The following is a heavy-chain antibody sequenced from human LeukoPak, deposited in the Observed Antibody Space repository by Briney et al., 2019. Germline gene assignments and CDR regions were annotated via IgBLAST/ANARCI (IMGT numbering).Heavy chain of an antibody. V-gene: IGHV1-69*05. CDR3: AREGYAKNWFDP. Sequence: SVKVSCKASGGTFSSYAISWVRQAPGQGLEWMGGIIPIFGTANYAQKFQGRVTITTDESTSTAYMELSSLRSEDTAVCYCAREGYAKNWFDPWGQGTLVTVSS. CDR1: GGTFSSYA. CDR2: IIPIFGTA. J-gene: IGHJ5*02. D-gene: IGHD5-18*01.